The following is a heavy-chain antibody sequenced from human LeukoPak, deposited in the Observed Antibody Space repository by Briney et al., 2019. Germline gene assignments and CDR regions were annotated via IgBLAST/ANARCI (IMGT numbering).Heavy chain of an antibody. D-gene: IGHD4-11*01. V-gene: IGHV1-46*01. CDR2: INPSVSST. J-gene: IGHJ6*03. CDR1: GYTFTSYY. Sequence: GASVKVSCKASGYTFTSYYMHWVRQAPGQGLEWMGVINPSVSSTSHAQKFQGRVTMTRDTSTSTVYMELSSLRSEDTAVYYCASRMTTVTTERYMDVWGKGTTVTVSS. CDR3: ASRMTTVTTERYMDV.